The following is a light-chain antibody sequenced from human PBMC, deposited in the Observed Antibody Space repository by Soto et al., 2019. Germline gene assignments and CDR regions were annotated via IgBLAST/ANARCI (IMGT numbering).Light chain of an antibody. J-gene: IGLJ1*01. Sequence: QAVVTQEPSLTVSPGGTVTLTCGSSTGAVTNSHYPYWFQQKPGQAPRTLIYDTSNKHSWAPARFSGSLLGGKAALTLSGAQPEDEAEYYCLLSHSGAYVFGTGTKVTVL. CDR1: TGAVTNSHY. CDR2: DTS. CDR3: LLSHSGAYV. V-gene: IGLV7-46*01.